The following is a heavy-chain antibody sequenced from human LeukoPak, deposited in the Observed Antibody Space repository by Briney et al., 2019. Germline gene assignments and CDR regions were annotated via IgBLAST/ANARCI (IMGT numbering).Heavy chain of an antibody. Sequence: ASVKVSCKASGYTFSSYAMNWVRQSPGQGLEWMGWINTNTGNPVYAQGFTGRFVFSLDTLVRTAYLQINSLKAEDTAVYYCARSFVVVPGAIDWFGPWGQGTLVTVSS. V-gene: IGHV7-4-1*02. D-gene: IGHD2-2*02. CDR1: GYTFSSYA. CDR3: ARSFVVVPGAIDWFGP. J-gene: IGHJ5*02. CDR2: INTNTGNP.